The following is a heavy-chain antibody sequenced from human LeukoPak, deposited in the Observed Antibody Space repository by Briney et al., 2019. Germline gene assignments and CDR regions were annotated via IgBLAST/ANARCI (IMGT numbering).Heavy chain of an antibody. Sequence: GGSLRLSCEGSGFTFSSYAMSRVRQAPGKGLEWVSGFSGSGSSTYYADSVKGRFTISRDNSKNTLYLEMNSLRAEDTAVYYCAKVRGSSGWEYYFDCWGQGTLVTVSS. CDR2: FSGSGSST. J-gene: IGHJ4*02. V-gene: IGHV3-23*01. D-gene: IGHD6-19*01. CDR1: GFTFSSYA. CDR3: AKVRGSSGWEYYFDC.